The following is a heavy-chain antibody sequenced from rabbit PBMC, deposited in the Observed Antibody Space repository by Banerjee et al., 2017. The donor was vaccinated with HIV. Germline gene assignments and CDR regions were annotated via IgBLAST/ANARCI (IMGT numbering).Heavy chain of an antibody. V-gene: IGHV1S47*01. CDR1: GSDISSNA. Sequence: QEQLKETGGGLVQPGGSLTLTCKASGSDISSNAMCWVRQAPGKGLELIACIYSSNGDKRYASWVNGRFTISRTSSTTVTLQMTSLTAADTATYFCARDLAAVTGWNFGLWGPGTLVTVS. CDR3: ARDLAAVTGWNFGL. J-gene: IGHJ6*01. D-gene: IGHD7-1*01. CDR2: IYSSNGDK.